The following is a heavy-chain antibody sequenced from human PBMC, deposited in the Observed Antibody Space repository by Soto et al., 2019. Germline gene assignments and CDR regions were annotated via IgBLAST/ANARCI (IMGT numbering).Heavy chain of an antibody. J-gene: IGHJ3*02. D-gene: IGHD1-1*01. Sequence: ASVKVSCKASGYTFTSYYMHWVRQAPGQGLEWMGIIYPGDGSTTYTQKFEGRVTMTRDTSTRTVYMELSSVRSEDTAVYYCAKCTQVFWKQDAFHIWGQGTMVTVSS. CDR1: GYTFTSYY. V-gene: IGHV1-46*01. CDR3: AKCTQVFWKQDAFHI. CDR2: IYPGDGST.